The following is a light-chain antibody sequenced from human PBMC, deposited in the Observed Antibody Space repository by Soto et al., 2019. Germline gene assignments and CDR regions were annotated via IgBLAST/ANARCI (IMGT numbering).Light chain of an antibody. CDR2: DAS. CDR3: QHYNNWPT. J-gene: IGKJ1*01. CDR1: QSVGKW. Sequence: DIQMTQSPSILSASVGDRVTITCRASQSVGKWLAWYQQIPGKAPKLLIHDASSLQGGVPSRFSGSGSGTDFTLTISSLQSEDFALYYCQHYNNWPTFGQGTKVDIK. V-gene: IGKV1-5*01.